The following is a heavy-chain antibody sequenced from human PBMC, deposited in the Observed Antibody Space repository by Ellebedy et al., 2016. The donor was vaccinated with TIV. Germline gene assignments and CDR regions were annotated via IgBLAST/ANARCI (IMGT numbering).Heavy chain of an antibody. V-gene: IGHV3-7*01. CDR3: ARRASYGDYAVQVNPWFDP. J-gene: IGHJ5*02. CDR2: IRQEGDEI. Sequence: GESLKISCAASGFNFRSYWMAWVRQAPGKGLEWVAKIRQEGDEIYYVESVKGRFTISRDNAKKSLFLQINSLRGEDTAVYYCARRASYGDYAVQVNPWFDPWGQGTLVTVSS. D-gene: IGHD4-17*01. CDR1: GFNFRSYW.